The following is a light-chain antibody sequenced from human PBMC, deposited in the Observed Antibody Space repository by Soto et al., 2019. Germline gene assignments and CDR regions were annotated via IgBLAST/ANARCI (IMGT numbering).Light chain of an antibody. J-gene: IGKJ1*01. Sequence: DIRMTQSPSSLSASVGDTVTITCRASQGISTHLSWYQQTPGKAPKLLIYAASSLQSGVQSRFSGTGSGTDFTLTIRSLQPEDFATYYCQRSYITPWTFGQGTKVDIK. CDR2: AAS. V-gene: IGKV1-39*01. CDR3: QRSYITPWT. CDR1: QGISTH.